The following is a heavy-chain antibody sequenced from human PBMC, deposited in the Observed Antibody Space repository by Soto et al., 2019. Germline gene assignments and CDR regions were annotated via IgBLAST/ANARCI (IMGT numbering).Heavy chain of an antibody. D-gene: IGHD3-3*01. J-gene: IGHJ4*02. CDR2: IYHSGST. V-gene: IGHV4-4*02. CDR3: ARAGVATMRLRGGVVIPYFDY. Sequence: QVQLQESGPGLVKPSGTLSLTCAVSGGSISSSNWWSWVRQPPGKGLEWIGEIYHSGSTNYNPSLKSRVTISVDKSKNQFSPKLSSVTAADTAVYYCARAGVATMRLRGGVVIPYFDYWGQGTLVTVSS. CDR1: GGSISSSNW.